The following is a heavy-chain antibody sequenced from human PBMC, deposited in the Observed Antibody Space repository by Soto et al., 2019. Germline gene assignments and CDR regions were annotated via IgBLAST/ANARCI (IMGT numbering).Heavy chain of an antibody. D-gene: IGHD2-15*01. V-gene: IGHV3-15*01. Sequence: PGGSLTLSCAAYGFTFSNAWMSWVRQAQGKGLEWVGRIKSKTDGGTTDYSAPVKGRFTISRDDSKNTLYLQMNSLKTEDTAVYYCTTDFFGGSLFDSWGQGTLVTVSS. CDR3: TTDFFGGSLFDS. J-gene: IGHJ4*02. CDR1: GFTFSNAW. CDR2: IKSKTDGGTT.